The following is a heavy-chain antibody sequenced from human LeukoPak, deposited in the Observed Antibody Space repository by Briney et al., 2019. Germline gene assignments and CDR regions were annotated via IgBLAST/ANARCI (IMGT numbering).Heavy chain of an antibody. D-gene: IGHD6-19*01. CDR3: ARDLGAVAAAPLYYYYGMDV. V-gene: IGHV3-33*01. CDR1: GFTFSSYG. CDR2: IWYDGSNK. J-gene: IGHJ6*02. Sequence: PGGSLRLSCAASGFTFSSYGMHWVRQAPGKGLEWVAVIWYDGSNKYYADSVKGRFTISRDNSKNTLYLQMNSLRAEDTAVYYCARDLGAVAAAPLYYYYGMDVWGQGTTVTVSS.